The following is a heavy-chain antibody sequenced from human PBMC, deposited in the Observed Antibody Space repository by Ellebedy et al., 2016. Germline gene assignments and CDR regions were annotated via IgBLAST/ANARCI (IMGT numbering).Heavy chain of an antibody. V-gene: IGHV3-33*01. CDR2: IWYDGSNK. J-gene: IGHJ4*02. D-gene: IGHD6-6*01. CDR3: ARDGHSSSSLLDY. CDR1: GFTFSSYG. Sequence: GESLKISCAASGFTFSSYGMHWVRQAPGKGLEWVAVIWYDGSNKYYADSVKGRFTISRDNSKNTLYLQMNSLRAEDTAVYYCARDGHSSSSLLDYWGQGTLVTVSS.